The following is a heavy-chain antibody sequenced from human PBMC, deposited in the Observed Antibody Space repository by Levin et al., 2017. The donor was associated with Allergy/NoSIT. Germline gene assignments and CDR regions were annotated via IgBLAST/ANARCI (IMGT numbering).Heavy chain of an antibody. J-gene: IGHJ4*02. CDR2: IYFGGST. D-gene: IGHD3-10*01. Sequence: GESLKISCAASGLTISSDYMSWVRQAPGKGLEWVSVIYFGGSTYYADSVKGRFTISRDNSKNTLYLQMNSLRAEDTALYYCARERKGGSTGLDYWGQGTLVTVSS. CDR3: ARERKGGSTGLDY. V-gene: IGHV3-53*01. CDR1: GLTISSDY.